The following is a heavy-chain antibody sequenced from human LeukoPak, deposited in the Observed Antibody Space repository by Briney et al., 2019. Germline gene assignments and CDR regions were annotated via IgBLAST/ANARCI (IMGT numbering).Heavy chain of an antibody. V-gene: IGHV1-69*05. CDR2: IIPIFGTA. J-gene: IGHJ3*02. CDR1: GYTFTSYG. Sequence: GASVKVSRKASGYTFTSYGISWMRQAPGQGLEWMRGIIPIFGTANYAQKFQGRVTITTDESTSTAYMELSSLRSEDTAVYYCARVDCSSTSCNPGGAFDIWGQGTMVTVSS. D-gene: IGHD2-2*01. CDR3: ARVDCSSTSCNPGGAFDI.